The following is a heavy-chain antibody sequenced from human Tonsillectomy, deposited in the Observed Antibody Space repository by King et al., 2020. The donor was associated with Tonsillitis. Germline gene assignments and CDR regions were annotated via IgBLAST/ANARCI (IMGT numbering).Heavy chain of an antibody. J-gene: IGHJ4*02. CDR2: INTDGTTT. CDR1: GFTFSNYW. V-gene: IGHV3-74*01. CDR3: ARDLSRFPDD. Sequence: VQLVESGGGLVQPGGSLRLSCAASGFTFSNYWMNWVRQAPGKGLVWVSIINTDGTTTRYADSVKGRFTISRDNAKNTLNLQMNSLTAEDTAVYYCARDLSRFPDDWGQGTLVTVSS.